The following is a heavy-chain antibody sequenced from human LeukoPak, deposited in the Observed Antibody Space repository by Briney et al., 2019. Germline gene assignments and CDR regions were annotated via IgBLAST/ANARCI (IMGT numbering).Heavy chain of an antibody. CDR1: GFTFSSYA. V-gene: IGHV3-23*01. J-gene: IGHJ6*02. CDR3: ASRGMVRGVQSSYYYYGMDV. Sequence: GGSLRLSCAASGFTFSSYATSWVRQAPGKGLEWVSTISGSGGSTYYADSVKGRFTISRDNSENTLYLQMNSLRAEDTAVYYCASRGMVRGVQSSYYYYGMDVWGQGTTVTVSS. CDR2: ISGSGGST. D-gene: IGHD3-10*01.